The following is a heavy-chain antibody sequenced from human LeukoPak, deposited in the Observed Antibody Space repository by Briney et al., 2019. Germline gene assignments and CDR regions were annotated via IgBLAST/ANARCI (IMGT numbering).Heavy chain of an antibody. CDR1: GFTFSTYS. D-gene: IGHD4-23*01. J-gene: IGHJ4*02. Sequence: PGGSLRLSCAASGFTFSTYSMNWVHQAPGKGLEWVSYISGASGSIYYADSVRGRFTISRDNAKNSLSLQMNSLRAEDTAVYYCARVDYGGFNFDYWGQGTLVTVST. CDR3: ARVDYGGFNFDY. V-gene: IGHV3-48*01. CDR2: ISGASGSI.